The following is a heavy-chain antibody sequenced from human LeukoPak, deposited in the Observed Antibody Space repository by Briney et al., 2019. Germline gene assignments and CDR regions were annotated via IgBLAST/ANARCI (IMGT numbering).Heavy chain of an antibody. V-gene: IGHV3-23*01. CDR2: ISDSGGST. CDR1: GITLSNYG. CDR3: AKRGVVIRVILVGFHRQAYYFES. J-gene: IGHJ4*02. D-gene: IGHD3/OR15-3a*01. Sequence: GGSLRLSCAVPGITLSNYGMSWVRQAPGKGLEWVAGISDSGGSTNYADSVKGRSTISRDNPKNTLYLQMNSLRAEDTAVYFCAKRGVVIRVILVGFHRQAYYFESWGQGALVTVSS.